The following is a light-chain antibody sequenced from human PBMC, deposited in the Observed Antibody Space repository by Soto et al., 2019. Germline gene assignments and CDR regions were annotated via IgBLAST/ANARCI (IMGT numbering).Light chain of an antibody. V-gene: IGLV2-14*01. CDR1: SSDVGGYHY. CDR3: SSYTSSSTYV. Sequence: QSVLTQPASVSGSPGQSITISCTGTSSDVGGYHYVSWYQQYPGKAPKVMIYDVSNRPSGVSNRFSGSNSGTTASLTISGLQAEDEADYYCSSYTSSSTYVFGTGTKVTVL. CDR2: DVS. J-gene: IGLJ1*01.